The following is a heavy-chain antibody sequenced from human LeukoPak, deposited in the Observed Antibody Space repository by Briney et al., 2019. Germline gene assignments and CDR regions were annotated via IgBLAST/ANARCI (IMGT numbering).Heavy chain of an antibody. CDR3: ARDPRPAFEDWFDP. CDR2: ISTSSSYI. V-gene: IGHV3-21*06. CDR1: GFTFSSYS. D-gene: IGHD2-15*01. J-gene: IGHJ5*02. Sequence: GGSLRLSCTASGFTFSSYSMNWVRQAPGKGLEWVSSISTSSSYIYYVDSVKGRFTISRDNARNSLYLQMNTLRAEDTAVYYCARDPRPAFEDWFDPWGQGTLVTVSS.